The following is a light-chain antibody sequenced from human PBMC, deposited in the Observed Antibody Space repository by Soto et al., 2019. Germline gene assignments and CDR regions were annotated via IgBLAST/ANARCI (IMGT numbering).Light chain of an antibody. CDR1: NLGRKS. J-gene: IGLJ2*01. CDR3: QVWDSSSDHVV. CDR2: DDS. Sequence: SYELTQPPSVSVAPGQTARITCGGNNLGRKSVHWYQQKSGQAPVLVVYDDSDRTSGIPERFSGSNSGNTATLTISRVEAGYEDDYYCQVWDSSSDHVVFGGGTKLTVL. V-gene: IGLV3-21*02.